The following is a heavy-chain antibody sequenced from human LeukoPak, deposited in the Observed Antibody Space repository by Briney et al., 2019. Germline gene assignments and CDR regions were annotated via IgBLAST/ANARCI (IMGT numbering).Heavy chain of an antibody. J-gene: IGHJ4*02. CDR3: AREAVRYDILTGYSPLGYFDY. V-gene: IGHV4-59*01. Sequence: SETLSLTCTVSGGPISSYYWSWIRQPPGKGLEWIGYIYYSGSTNYNPSLKSRVTISVDTSKNQFSLKLSSVTAADTAVYHRAREAVRYDILTGYSPLGYFDYWGQGTLVTVSS. D-gene: IGHD3-9*01. CDR2: IYYSGST. CDR1: GGPISSYY.